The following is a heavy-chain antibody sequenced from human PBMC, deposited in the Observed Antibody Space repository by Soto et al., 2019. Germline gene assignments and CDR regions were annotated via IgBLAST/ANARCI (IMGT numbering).Heavy chain of an antibody. CDR2: IIPIPGTA. J-gene: IGHJ6*02. V-gene: IGHV1-69*01. CDR3: ARSQGSSTSLEIYYYYYYGMDV. CDR1: GGTFSSYA. Sequence: QVQLVQTGAEVKKPGSSVKVSCKASGGTFSSYAVTWVRQAPAHGLEWMGGIIPIPGTANYTQKFQGRVRITADESTSTAYMELSSLRSEDTAVYYCARSQGSSTSLEIYYYYYYGMDVWGQGTTVTVSS. D-gene: IGHD2-2*01.